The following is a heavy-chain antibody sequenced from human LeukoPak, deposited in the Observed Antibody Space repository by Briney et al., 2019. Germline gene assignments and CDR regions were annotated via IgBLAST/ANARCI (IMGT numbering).Heavy chain of an antibody. CDR1: GFTFSSYE. CDR3: ASSSWCALDY. V-gene: IGHV3-48*03. Sequence: PGESLRLSCAASGFTFSSYEMNWVRQAPGKGLEWISYISSSGSTMYYADSVKGRFTISRDNAKNSLYLQMNSLRAEDTAIYYCASSSWCALDYWGQGTLVTVSS. D-gene: IGHD6-13*01. J-gene: IGHJ4*02. CDR2: ISSSGSTM.